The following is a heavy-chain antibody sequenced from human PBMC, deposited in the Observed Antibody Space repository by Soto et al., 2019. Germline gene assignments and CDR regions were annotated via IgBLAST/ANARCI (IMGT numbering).Heavy chain of an antibody. CDR2: IYHSGSP. J-gene: IGHJ4*02. CDR1: GGSISSGGYS. CDR3: ARGYSYGYVDF. V-gene: IGHV4-30-2*01. D-gene: IGHD5-18*01. Sequence: PSETLSLTCAVSGGSISSGGYSWSWIRQPPGKGLEWIGYIYHSGSPYYNPSLKSRVTISVDTSKNQFSLKLSSVTAADTAVYYCARGYSYGYVDFWGQGTLVTVSS.